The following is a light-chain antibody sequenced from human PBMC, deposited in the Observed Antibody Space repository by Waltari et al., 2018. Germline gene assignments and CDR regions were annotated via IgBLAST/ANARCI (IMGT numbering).Light chain of an antibody. Sequence: DIQMTQSPSTLSASVGDRVTITCRASQTISTWLAWYQQKSGKAPKLLIYKASNLEGGVPSRFSGSGSGTEFTPTISSLQPDDIATYYCQHYYNYPETFGQGTKVEIK. V-gene: IGKV1-5*03. CDR3: QHYYNYPET. CDR2: KAS. CDR1: QTISTW. J-gene: IGKJ1*01.